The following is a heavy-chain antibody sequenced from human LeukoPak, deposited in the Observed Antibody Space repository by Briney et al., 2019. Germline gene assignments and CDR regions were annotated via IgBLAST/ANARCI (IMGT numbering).Heavy chain of an antibody. CDR1: GFTVSSNY. CDR2: IHSGGNT. V-gene: IGHV3-53*01. Sequence: GGSLRLSCAASGFTVSSNYMSWVRQAPGKGLEWVSVIHSGGNTYYADSVKGRFTISRDNSRNTMDLQMNSLRAEDTAVYYCARCDSSRWNGIDYWGQGTLVTVSS. CDR3: ARCDSSRWNGIDY. D-gene: IGHD6-13*01. J-gene: IGHJ4*02.